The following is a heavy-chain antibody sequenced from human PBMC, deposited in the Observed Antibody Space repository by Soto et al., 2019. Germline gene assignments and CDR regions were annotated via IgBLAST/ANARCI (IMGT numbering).Heavy chain of an antibody. V-gene: IGHV3-21*01. Sequence: PGGSLRLSCEISGFPFGIYTMNWVRQAPGKGLEWVSSISSSGTYIDYADSVEGRFAISRDDAKNSVFLEMTSLRVDDTAVYYCAREGNYHEFWGQGTLVTVSS. CDR3: AREGNYHEF. CDR2: ISSSGTYI. J-gene: IGHJ4*02. D-gene: IGHD3-10*01. CDR1: GFPFGIYT.